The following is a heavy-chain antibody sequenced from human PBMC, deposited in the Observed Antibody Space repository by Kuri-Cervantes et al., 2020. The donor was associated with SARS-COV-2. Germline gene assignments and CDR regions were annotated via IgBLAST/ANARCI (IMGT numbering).Heavy chain of an antibody. CDR2: ISGSGGST. Sequence: GESLKISCAASGFTFSSYAMSWVCQAPGKGLEWVSAISGSGGSTYYADSVKGRFTISRDNSKNTLYLQMNSLRAEDAAVYYCAKRRSYCSGGSCSFGAFDIWGQGTMVTVSS. CDR3: AKRRSYCSGGSCSFGAFDI. D-gene: IGHD2-15*01. V-gene: IGHV3-23*01. J-gene: IGHJ3*02. CDR1: GFTFSSYA.